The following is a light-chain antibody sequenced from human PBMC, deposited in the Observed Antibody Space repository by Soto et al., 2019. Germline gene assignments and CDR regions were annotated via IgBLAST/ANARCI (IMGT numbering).Light chain of an antibody. CDR2: GAS. V-gene: IGKV3-15*01. J-gene: IGKJ4*01. Sequence: IVLTQSPAILALSPGDRATLSCRASQSVSSSYLAWYQHKPGQAPRLLIYGASTRATGIPARFSGSGSGTEFTLTISSLQSEDFAVYYCQQYNVWPLTFGGGTKVDIK. CDR3: QQYNVWPLT. CDR1: QSVSSSY.